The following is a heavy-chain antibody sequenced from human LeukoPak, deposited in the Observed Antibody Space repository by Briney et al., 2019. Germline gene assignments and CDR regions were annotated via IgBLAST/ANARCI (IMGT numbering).Heavy chain of an antibody. CDR2: INSDGSTT. CDR1: GFTFSSYW. CDR3: ARDDYGGRGEFDY. V-gene: IGHV3-74*01. Sequence: QPGGSLRLSCAASGFTFSSYWMHWVRHAPGKGLVWVSRINSDGSTTSYADSVKGRFTISRDNAKNTLYLQMNSLRAEDTAVYYCARDDYGGRGEFDYWGQGTLVTVSS. J-gene: IGHJ4*02. D-gene: IGHD4-23*01.